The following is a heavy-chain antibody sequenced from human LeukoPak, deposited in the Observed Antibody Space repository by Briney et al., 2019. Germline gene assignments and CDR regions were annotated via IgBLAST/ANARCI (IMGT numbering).Heavy chain of an antibody. Sequence: PGRSLRLSCAASGFTFSTYGMHWVRQAPGKGLEWVAVISYDGNTQYYADSVKGRFTISRDNSKNTLYLQMSSLRAEDTAVYYCAKEGSPMVATTMDVWGQGTTVTVSS. J-gene: IGHJ6*02. CDR3: AKEGSPMVATTMDV. D-gene: IGHD5-12*01. CDR1: GFTFSTYG. V-gene: IGHV3-30*18. CDR2: ISYDGNTQ.